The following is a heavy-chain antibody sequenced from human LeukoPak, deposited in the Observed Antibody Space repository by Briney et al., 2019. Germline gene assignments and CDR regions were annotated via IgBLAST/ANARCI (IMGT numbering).Heavy chain of an antibody. J-gene: IGHJ5*02. D-gene: IGHD3-16*01. CDR3: AREWMINWFDP. Sequence: GGTNYTPSLKSRVTMSVDTSKNQFSLKLSSATAADTAVYYCAREWMINWFDPWGQGTLVTVSS. CDR2: GGT. V-gene: IGHV4-4*06.